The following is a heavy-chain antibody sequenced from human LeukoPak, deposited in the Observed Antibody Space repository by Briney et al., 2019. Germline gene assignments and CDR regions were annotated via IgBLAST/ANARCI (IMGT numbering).Heavy chain of an antibody. J-gene: IGHJ4*02. Sequence: ASVKVSCKASGYTFSSYGISWVRQAPGQGLEWMGWISGYNDNTRYYAQKLQGRVTMTTDTSTSTAYMELSSLRSEDTAVYYCARALPDSSGYYYRLRTPNQVPDFDYWGQGTLVTVSS. CDR2: ISGYNDNT. D-gene: IGHD3-22*01. V-gene: IGHV1-18*01. CDR3: ARALPDSSGYYYRLRTPNQVPDFDY. CDR1: GYTFSSYG.